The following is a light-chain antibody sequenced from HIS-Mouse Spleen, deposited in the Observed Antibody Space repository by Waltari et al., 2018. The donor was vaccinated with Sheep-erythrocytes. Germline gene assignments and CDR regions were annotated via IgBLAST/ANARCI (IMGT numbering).Light chain of an antibody. CDR3: SSYTSSSTLVV. J-gene: IGLJ2*01. CDR1: CSDAGGYTY. V-gene: IGLV2-14*01. Sequence: QSALTQPASVSGSPGQSITISCTGPCSDAGGYTYVPGYQQHPGKAPNLMIYEVSNRPSGVSNRFSGSKSGNTASLTISGLQAEDEADYYCSSYTSSSTLVVFGGGTKLTVL. CDR2: EVS.